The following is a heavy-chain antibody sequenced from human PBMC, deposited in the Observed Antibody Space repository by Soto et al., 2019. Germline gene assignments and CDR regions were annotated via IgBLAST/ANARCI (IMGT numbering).Heavy chain of an antibody. Sequence: QVQLVQSGAEVKKPGASVKVSCKASGYTFTSYGISWVRQAPGQGLEWMGWISAYNGNTNYAQKLQGRVTMTTDTSTSTAYMELRSLRSDDAAVYYCARAMLPLDMVRANRGGFDYWGQGTLVTVSS. D-gene: IGHD3-10*01. CDR2: ISAYNGNT. CDR1: GYTFTSYG. CDR3: ARAMLPLDMVRANRGGFDY. V-gene: IGHV1-18*01. J-gene: IGHJ4*02.